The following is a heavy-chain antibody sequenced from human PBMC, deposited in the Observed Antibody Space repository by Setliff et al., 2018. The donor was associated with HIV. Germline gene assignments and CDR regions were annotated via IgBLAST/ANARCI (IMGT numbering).Heavy chain of an antibody. CDR3: ARESELRRIDS. V-gene: IGHV4-34*09. J-gene: IGHJ4*02. CDR1: GGSFSGYF. D-gene: IGHD1-1*01. CDR2: LYYSGST. Sequence: PSETLSLTCAVYGGSFSGYFWGWIRQAPGKGLQWIGSLYYSGSTYYNPSLKSRVTISGDTSKNQFSLKLSSVTAADTAVYYCARESELRRIDSWGQGTLVTVSS.